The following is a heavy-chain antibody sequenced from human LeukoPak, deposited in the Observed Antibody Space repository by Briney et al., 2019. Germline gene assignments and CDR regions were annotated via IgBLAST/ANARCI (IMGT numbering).Heavy chain of an antibody. J-gene: IGHJ4*02. CDR2: INSDGSST. CDR1: GFTFSSYW. Sequence: GGSLRLSCAAFGFTFSSYWMHWVRQAPGKGLVWVSRINSDGSSTSYADSVKGRFTISRDNAKNTLYLQMNSLRAEDTAVYYCARSPTNYYGSGSYYMPLVYWGQGTLVTVSS. D-gene: IGHD3-10*01. V-gene: IGHV3-74*01. CDR3: ARSPTNYYGSGSYYMPLVY.